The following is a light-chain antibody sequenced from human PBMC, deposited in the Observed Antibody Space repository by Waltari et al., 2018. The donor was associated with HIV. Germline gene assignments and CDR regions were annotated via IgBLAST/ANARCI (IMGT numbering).Light chain of an antibody. V-gene: IGKV1-39*01. CDR2: AAS. Sequence: DIQMTQSPSSLSASVGDRVTITCRASQSMSTSLNWYQQKPGKAPKLLIYAASSLQSVVPSRFSGSGSGTDFTLTISSLQPEDFATYYCQQSYSTPGYTFGQGTKLEIK. J-gene: IGKJ2*01. CDR1: QSMSTS. CDR3: QQSYSTPGYT.